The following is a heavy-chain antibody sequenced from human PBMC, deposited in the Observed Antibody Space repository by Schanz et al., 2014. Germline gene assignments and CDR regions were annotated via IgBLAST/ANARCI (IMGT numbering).Heavy chain of an antibody. CDR2: ISSTSSYI. V-gene: IGHV3-21*04. CDR3: AKDAAYYDSVIFPDH. D-gene: IGHD3-22*01. J-gene: IGHJ4*02. Sequence: EVQLVESGGGLVKPGGSLRLSCAASGFTFSNYSMNWVRQAPGKGLEWVSSISSTSSYIFYADSVKGRFTISRDNAKNSLFLQMNSLSAEDTAVYFCAKDAAYYDSVIFPDHWGQGTLVTVSS. CDR1: GFTFSNYS.